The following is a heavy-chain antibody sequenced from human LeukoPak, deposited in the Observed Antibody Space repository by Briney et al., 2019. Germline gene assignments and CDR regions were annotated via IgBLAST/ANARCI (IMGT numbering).Heavy chain of an antibody. CDR3: ARTYYVWGSYRSFDY. J-gene: IGHJ4*02. V-gene: IGHV5-51*01. CDR2: IYPGDSDT. CDR1: GYSFTSYW. D-gene: IGHD3-16*02. Sequence: GESLKISCKGSGYSFTSYWIGWVRQMPGKGLEWMGIIYPGDSDTRYSPSFQGQVTISADKSISTAYLQWSSLKASDTAMYYCARTYYVWGSYRSFDYWGQGTLATVSS.